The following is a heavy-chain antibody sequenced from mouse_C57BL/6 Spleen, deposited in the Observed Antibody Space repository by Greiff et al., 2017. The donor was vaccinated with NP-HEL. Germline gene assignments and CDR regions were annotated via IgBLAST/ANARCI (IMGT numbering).Heavy chain of an antibody. CDR3: ASYACYAMDY. D-gene: IGHD1-1*01. J-gene: IGHJ4*01. CDR1: GYTFTSYW. CDR2: INPSNGGT. Sequence: QVQLQQSGTELVKPGASVKLSCKASGYTFTSYWMHWVKQRPGQGLEWIGNINPSNGGTNYNEKFKSKATLTVDKSSSTAYMELSSLTSENSAVSYCASYACYAMDYWGQGTSVTVSS. V-gene: IGHV1-53*01.